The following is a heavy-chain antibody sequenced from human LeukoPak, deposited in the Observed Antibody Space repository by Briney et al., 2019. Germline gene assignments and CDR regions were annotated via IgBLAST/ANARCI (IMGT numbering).Heavy chain of an antibody. D-gene: IGHD2-15*01. V-gene: IGHV3-53*01. J-gene: IGHJ4*02. CDR1: GFTVSSNY. Sequence: GGSLRLSCAASGFTVSSNYMSWVRQAPGKGLEWVSVIYSGGSTYYADSVKGRFTISRDNAKNSLNLQMNSLRAEDTAVYYCTRVHGGYPFDYWGQGTLVTVSS. CDR2: IYSGGST. CDR3: TRVHGGYPFDY.